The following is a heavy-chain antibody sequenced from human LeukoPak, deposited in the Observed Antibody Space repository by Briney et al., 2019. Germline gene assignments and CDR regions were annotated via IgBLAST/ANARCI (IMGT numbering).Heavy chain of an antibody. V-gene: IGHV3-73*01. Sequence: GGSLRLSCAASGLTFSGSAMHWVRQASGKGLEWVGRIRSKVYSYATEYAASVKGRFTISRDDSKNTAYLQMNSLKTEDTAVYYCSSLSGSYYTLFWGQGTLVTVSS. CDR2: IRSKVYSYAT. J-gene: IGHJ4*02. D-gene: IGHD1-26*01. CDR3: SSLSGSYYTLF. CDR1: GLTFSGSA.